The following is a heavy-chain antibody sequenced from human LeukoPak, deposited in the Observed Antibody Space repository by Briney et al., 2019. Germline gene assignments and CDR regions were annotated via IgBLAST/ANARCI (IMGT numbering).Heavy chain of an antibody. CDR3: ARGYSSSWDWFDP. CDR2: ISYDGSNK. D-gene: IGHD6-6*01. CDR1: GFTFSSYA. J-gene: IGHJ5*02. V-gene: IGHV3-30-3*01. Sequence: GGSLRLSCAASGFTFSSYAMHWVRQAPGKGLEWVAVISYDGSNKYYADSVKGRFTISRDNSKNTLYQQMNSLRAEDTAVYYCARGYSSSWDWFDPWGQGTLVAVSS.